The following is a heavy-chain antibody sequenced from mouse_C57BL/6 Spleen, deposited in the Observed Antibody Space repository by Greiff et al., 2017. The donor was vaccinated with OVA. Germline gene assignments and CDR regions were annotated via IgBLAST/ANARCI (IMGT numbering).Heavy chain of an antibody. J-gene: IGHJ3*01. CDR3: TKGVGVAY. CDR2: IDPENGDN. V-gene: IGHV14-4*01. Sequence: EVQLQQSGAELVRPGASVKLSCTASGFNIKDDYMNWVKQRPEQGLEWIGWIDPENGDNEYASKFKGKATITADTSSNTAYLQLSSLTSKDTTVYYYTKGVGVAYWGQGTLVTVSA. CDR1: GFNIKDDY.